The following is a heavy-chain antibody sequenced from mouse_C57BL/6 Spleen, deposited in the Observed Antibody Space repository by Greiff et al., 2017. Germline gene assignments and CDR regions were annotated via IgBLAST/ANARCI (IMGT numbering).Heavy chain of an antibody. CDR3: ARGGYYYGSSDGYAMDY. CDR1: GYTFTDYC. D-gene: IGHD1-1*01. CDR2: IYPGSGNT. J-gene: IGHJ4*01. V-gene: IGHV1-76*01. Sequence: VQLQQSGAELVRPGASVKLSCKASGYTFTDYCINWVKQRPGQGLEWIARIYPGSGNTYYNAKFKGKATLTAEKSSSPAYLQLRSLTSADSAVYFGARGGYYYGSSDGYAMDYWGQGTSVTVSS.